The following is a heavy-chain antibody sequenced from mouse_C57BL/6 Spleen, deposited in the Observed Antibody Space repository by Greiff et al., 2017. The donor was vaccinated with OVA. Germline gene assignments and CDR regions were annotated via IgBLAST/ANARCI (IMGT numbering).Heavy chain of an antibody. D-gene: IGHD2-3*01. V-gene: IGHV5-4*01. Sequence: EVMLVESGGGLVKPGGSLKLSCAASGFTFSSYAMSWVRQTPEKRLEWVATISDGGSYTYYPDNVKGRFTISRDNAKNNLYLQMSHLKSEDTAMYYCARDQGWLLRGGAMDYWGQGTSVTVSS. J-gene: IGHJ4*01. CDR2: ISDGGSYT. CDR1: GFTFSSYA. CDR3: ARDQGWLLRGGAMDY.